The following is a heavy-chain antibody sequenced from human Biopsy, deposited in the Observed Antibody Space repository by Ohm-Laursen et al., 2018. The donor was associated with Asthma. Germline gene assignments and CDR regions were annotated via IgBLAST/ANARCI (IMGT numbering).Heavy chain of an antibody. J-gene: IGHJ6*02. D-gene: IGHD6-19*01. CDR2: IYHSGPT. V-gene: IGHV4-4*01. Sequence: TLSLTCTVSGGSIISSSWWSWVRQTPGTGLEWIGEIYHSGPTNYNPSLKSRITITVHKSKNQFSLKLTSVTAADTAVYFCAKIYDRLVLYGMDVWGQGTTVTVSS. CDR3: AKIYDRLVLYGMDV. CDR1: GGSIISSSW.